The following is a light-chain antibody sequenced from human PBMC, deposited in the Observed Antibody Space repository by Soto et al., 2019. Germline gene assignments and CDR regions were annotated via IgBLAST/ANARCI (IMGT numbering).Light chain of an antibody. CDR2: DAS. Sequence: EIVLTQSPATLSLSPGERATLSCRASQSVGTYLAWYQQKPGQAPRLLIYDASNRATGIPARFSGSWSGTDFTITSSSPAPADFAVYYCQQRSDWPPLFTFGPGNKVDIK. V-gene: IGKV3-11*01. CDR1: QSVGTY. J-gene: IGKJ3*01. CDR3: QQRSDWPPLFT.